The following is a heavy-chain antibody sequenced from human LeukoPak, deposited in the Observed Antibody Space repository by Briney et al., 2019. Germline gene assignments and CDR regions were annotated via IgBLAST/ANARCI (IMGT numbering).Heavy chain of an antibody. J-gene: IGHJ4*02. D-gene: IGHD3-22*01. CDR3: ARVENGYVSSGYYYPRFDY. Sequence: ASVKVSCKASGYTFTSYGISGVRQAPGQGLEWMGWISAYNGNTNYAQKLQGRVTMTTDTSTSTAYMELRSLRSDDTAVYYCARVENGYVSSGYYYPRFDYWGQGTLVTVSS. CDR1: GYTFTSYG. V-gene: IGHV1-18*01. CDR2: ISAYNGNT.